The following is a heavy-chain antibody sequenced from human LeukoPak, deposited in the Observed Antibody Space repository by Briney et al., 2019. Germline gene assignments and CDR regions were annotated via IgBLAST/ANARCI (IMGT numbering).Heavy chain of an antibody. J-gene: IGHJ4*02. CDR3: ANRHLTFGGVLRQGPRGY. V-gene: IGHV3-23*01. Sequence: GGSLRLSCAASGFTFSSYAMSWVRQAPGKGLEWVSAISGSGGSTYYADSVKGRFTISGDNSKNTLYLQMNSLRAEDTAVYYCANRHLTFGGVLRQGPRGYWGQGTLVTVSS. D-gene: IGHD3-16*01. CDR1: GFTFSSYA. CDR2: ISGSGGST.